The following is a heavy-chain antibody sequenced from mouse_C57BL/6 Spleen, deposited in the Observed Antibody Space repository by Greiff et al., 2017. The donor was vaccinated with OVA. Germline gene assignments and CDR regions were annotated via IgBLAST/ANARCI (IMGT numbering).Heavy chain of an antibody. V-gene: IGHV1-50*01. D-gene: IGHD1-1*01. J-gene: IGHJ4*01. Sequence: VQLQQPGAELVKPGASVKLSCKASGYTFTSYWMQWVKQRPGQGLEWIGEIDPSDSYTNYNQKFKGKATLTVDTSSSTAYMQLSSLTSEDSAVYYCARTTGKRYYAMDYWGQGTSVTVSS. CDR1: GYTFTSYW. CDR3: ARTTGKRYYAMDY. CDR2: IDPSDSYT.